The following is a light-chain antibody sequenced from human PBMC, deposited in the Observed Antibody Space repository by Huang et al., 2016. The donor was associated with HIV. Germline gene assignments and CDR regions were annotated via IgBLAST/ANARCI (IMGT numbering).Light chain of an antibody. V-gene: IGKV3-15*01. CDR1: QSVASN. CDR2: DTS. Sequence: EIVMTQSPATLSVSPGERATRSCRASQSVASNLAWFQQKPGQAPRRLIFDTSTRATGIPARCSGSGSGTEFTLTISSLQSEDFAVYYCQQYKYWPRAFGQGTKVEIK. CDR3: QQYKYWPRA. J-gene: IGKJ1*01.